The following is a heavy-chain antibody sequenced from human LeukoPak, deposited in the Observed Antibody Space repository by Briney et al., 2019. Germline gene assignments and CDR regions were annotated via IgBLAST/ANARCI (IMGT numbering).Heavy chain of an antibody. CDR1: GFTFSSYG. V-gene: IGHV3-30*02. CDR3: AKDIAAAGTDFGLAY. D-gene: IGHD6-13*01. J-gene: IGHJ4*02. Sequence: PGGSLRLSCAASGFTFSSYGMHWVRQAPGKGLEWVAFIRYDGSNKYYADSVKGRFTISRDNSKNTLYLQMNSLRAEDTAVYYCAKDIAAAGTDFGLAYWGQGTLVTVSS. CDR2: IRYDGSNK.